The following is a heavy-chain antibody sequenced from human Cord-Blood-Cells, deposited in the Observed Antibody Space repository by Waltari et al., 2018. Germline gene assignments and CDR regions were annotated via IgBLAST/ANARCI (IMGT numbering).Heavy chain of an antibody. CDR1: GGSISSSSYY. J-gene: IGHJ3*02. V-gene: IGHV4-39*01. D-gene: IGHD1-26*01. CDR3: ARRIVGATTGAFDI. Sequence: QLQLQESGPGLVKPSETLSLTCTVSGGSISSSSYYWGWIRQPPGKGLEWIWSIYYSGSTYYNPSLKSRVTISVDTSKNQFSLKLSSVTAADTAVYYCARRIVGATTGAFDIWGQGTMVTDSS. CDR2: IYYSGST.